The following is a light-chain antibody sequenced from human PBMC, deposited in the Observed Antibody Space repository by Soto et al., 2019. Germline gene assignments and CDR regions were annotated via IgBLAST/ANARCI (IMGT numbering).Light chain of an antibody. V-gene: IGKV3-15*01. CDR3: QQYGSSPIT. Sequence: EIVMTQSPATLSVAPGERVTFSCRASQGVSRKLAWYQHKPGQAPRLLISGASTGATGIPARFSGIVSGTDFILTISSLEPEDLALYYCQQYGSSPITFGQGTRLEIK. CDR2: GAS. CDR1: QGVSRK. J-gene: IGKJ5*01.